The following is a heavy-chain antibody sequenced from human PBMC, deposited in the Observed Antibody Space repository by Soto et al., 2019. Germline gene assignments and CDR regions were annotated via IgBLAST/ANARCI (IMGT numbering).Heavy chain of an antibody. V-gene: IGHV4-39*01. Sequence: SETLSLTCSVSGGSISSSSYSWGWVRQPPGKGLEWIGNIYYTGATYYDPSLKSRVTISVDTSKNQFSLKLSSVTAADTAVYYCAASKNWFEPWGKGTLVTAPQ. CDR2: IYYTGAT. CDR1: GGSISSSSYS. J-gene: IGHJ5*02. CDR3: AASKNWFEP.